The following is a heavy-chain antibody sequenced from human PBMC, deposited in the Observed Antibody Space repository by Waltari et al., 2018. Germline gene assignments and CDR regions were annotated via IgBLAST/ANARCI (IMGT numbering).Heavy chain of an antibody. CDR3: ARQTLGYCTSAACRRLET. Sequence: QVQLQESGPGLVRPSETLSLTCDVSGYFINTGFFWGWIRQPPGKGLEWIGNIYHDGTTYFNPSLKHLLMISLDTSKNQCSLRLNFVDVADTAVYYCARQTLGYCTSAACRRLETWGQGILVTMSS. D-gene: IGHD2-2*03. J-gene: IGHJ5*02. V-gene: IGHV4-38-2*01. CDR2: IYHDGTT. CDR1: GYFINTGFF.